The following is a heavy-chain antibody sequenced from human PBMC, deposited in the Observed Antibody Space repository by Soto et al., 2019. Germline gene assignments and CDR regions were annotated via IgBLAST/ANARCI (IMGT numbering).Heavy chain of an antibody. Sequence: ASVKVSCKASGYTFTDYYIPWVRLAPVQGLDWMVCLNPKSGLTSHAQNFRGRVTMTRDTSISTVYMELNRLTSDDRAIYYCARRDKSGSFDDWGQGTQVTVSS. CDR3: ARRDKSGSFDD. CDR1: GYTFTDYY. J-gene: IGHJ4*02. CDR2: LNPKSGLT. D-gene: IGHD5-12*01. V-gene: IGHV1-2*02.